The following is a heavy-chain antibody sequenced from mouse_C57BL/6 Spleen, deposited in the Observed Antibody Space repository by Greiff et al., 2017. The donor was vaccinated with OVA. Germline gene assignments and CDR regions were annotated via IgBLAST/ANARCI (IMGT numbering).Heavy chain of an antibody. CDR3: TRDYDYDGGFAY. CDR2: ISYDGSN. CDR1: GYSITSCYY. Sequence: EVQLQESGPGLVKPSQSLSLSCSVSGYSITSCYYWNWIRQFPGNKLEWMGYISYDGSNNYNPSLKNRISITRDTSKNQFFLKLNSVTTEDTATYYCTRDYDYDGGFAYWGQGTLVTVSA. D-gene: IGHD2-4*01. J-gene: IGHJ3*01. V-gene: IGHV3-6*01.